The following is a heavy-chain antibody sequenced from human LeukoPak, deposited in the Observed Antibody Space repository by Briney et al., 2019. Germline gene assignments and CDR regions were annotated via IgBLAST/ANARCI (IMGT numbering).Heavy chain of an antibody. CDR3: ARAFRGIFGVFEAFDI. D-gene: IGHD3-3*01. V-gene: IGHV4-38-2*02. CDR2: IYHSGRT. Sequence: SETLSLTCTVSGGSISSYYWGRIRQPPGKGLEWIGIIYHSGRTDYNPSLKSRVTISEDTSKNQFSLKLSSVTAADTAVYYCARAFRGIFGVFEAFDIWGQGTMVTVSS. J-gene: IGHJ3*02. CDR1: GGSISSYY.